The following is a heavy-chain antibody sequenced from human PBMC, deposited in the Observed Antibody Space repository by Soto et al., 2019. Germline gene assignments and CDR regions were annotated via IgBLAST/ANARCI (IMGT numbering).Heavy chain of an antibody. D-gene: IGHD6-13*01. CDR3: AKDPDSSSWYSYYYYYGMDV. CDR2: ISYDGSNK. Sequence: GGSLRLSCAASGFTFSSYGVHWVRQAPGKGLEWVAVISYDGSNKYYADSVKGRFTISRDNSKNTLYLQMNSLRAEDTAVYYCAKDPDSSSWYSYYYYYGMDVWGQGTTVTVSS. CDR1: GFTFSSYG. V-gene: IGHV3-30*18. J-gene: IGHJ6*02.